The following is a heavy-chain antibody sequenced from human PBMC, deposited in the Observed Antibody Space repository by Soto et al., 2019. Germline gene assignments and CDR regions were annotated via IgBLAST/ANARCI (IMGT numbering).Heavy chain of an antibody. CDR2: INPNSGGT. Sequence: GASVKVSCKASGYTFTGYYMHWVRQAPGQGLEWMGWINPNSGGTNYAQKFQGWVTMTRDTSISTAYMELSRLRSDDTAVYYCARALLIQGGLIYGPYFDYWGQGTLVTVSS. V-gene: IGHV1-2*04. J-gene: IGHJ4*02. D-gene: IGHD3-10*01. CDR3: ARALLIQGGLIYGPYFDY. CDR1: GYTFTGYY.